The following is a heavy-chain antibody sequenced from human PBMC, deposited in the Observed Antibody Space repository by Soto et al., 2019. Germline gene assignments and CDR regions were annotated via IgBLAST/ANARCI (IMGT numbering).Heavy chain of an antibody. Sequence: GGSLRLSCAASGFTFSSYAMHWVRQAPGKGLEWVAVISYDGSNKYYADSVKGRFTISSDNSKNTLYLQMNSLRAEDTAVYYCARGPDYYGSGSYYIREDYFYYYGMDVWGQGTTVTVSS. D-gene: IGHD3-10*01. CDR3: ARGPDYYGSGSYYIREDYFYYYGMDV. CDR1: GFTFSSYA. V-gene: IGHV3-30-3*01. J-gene: IGHJ6*02. CDR2: ISYDGSNK.